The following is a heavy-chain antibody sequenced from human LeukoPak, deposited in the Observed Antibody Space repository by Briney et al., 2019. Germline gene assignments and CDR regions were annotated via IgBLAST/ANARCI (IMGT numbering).Heavy chain of an antibody. V-gene: IGHV5-51*01. J-gene: IGHJ3*02. CDR3: ARPSSTNQADAFDI. Sequence: GEXLEISCKGSXYSFTSYWIGWVRQLPGXXXXXMGIIYPGDSDTRYSPSFQGQVTISADKSISTAYLQWSSLKASDTAMYYCARPSSTNQADAFDIWGQGTMVTVSS. D-gene: IGHD2-2*01. CDR1: XYSFTSYW. CDR2: IYPGDSDT.